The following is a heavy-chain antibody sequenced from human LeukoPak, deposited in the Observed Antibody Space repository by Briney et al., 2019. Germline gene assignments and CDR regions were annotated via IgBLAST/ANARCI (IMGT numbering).Heavy chain of an antibody. J-gene: IGHJ4*02. CDR3: ARSGAYPLPTGV. CDR1: GFTVGSNY. Sequence: AGGSLRLSCAASGFTVGSNYMTWVRQAPGKGLEWVSSISSSSSYIYYADSVKGRFTISRDNAKNSLYLQMNSLRAEDTAVYYCARSGAYPLPTGVWGQGTLVTVSS. CDR2: ISSSSSYI. V-gene: IGHV3-21*01. D-gene: IGHD2-21*01.